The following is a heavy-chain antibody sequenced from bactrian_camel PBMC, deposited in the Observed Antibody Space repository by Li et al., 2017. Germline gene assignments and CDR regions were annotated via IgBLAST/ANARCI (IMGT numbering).Heavy chain of an antibody. Sequence: HVQLVESGGGLVQPGGSLRLTCVASGYTSSRYWMAWFRQAPGKDREGVAAINSDGATGYGDSVKGRFTISKDNAKNTLYLQMNTLKPEDTAMYYCAAGRWHPLEFLTYGLIAGYYDYWGQGTQVTVS. V-gene: IGHV3S26*01. CDR3: AAGRWHPLEFLTYGLIAGYYDY. J-gene: IGHJ4*01. D-gene: IGHD3*01. CDR1: GYTSSRYW. CDR2: INSDGAT.